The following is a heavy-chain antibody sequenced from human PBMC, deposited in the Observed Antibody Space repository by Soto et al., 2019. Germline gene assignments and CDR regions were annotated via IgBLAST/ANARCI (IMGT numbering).Heavy chain of an antibody. CDR1: GFTVSSNY. V-gene: IGHV3-53*04. CDR2: IYSGGST. Sequence: EVQLVESGGGLVQPGGSLRLSCAASGFTVSSNYISWVRQAPGKGLEWVSVIYSGGSTYYADSVKGRFTISRHNSKNTLYLQMNSLRAEDTAVYYCARVAEYCSSTSCYRYYYYYYMDVWGKGTTVTVSS. D-gene: IGHD2-2*01. CDR3: ARVAEYCSSTSCYRYYYYYYMDV. J-gene: IGHJ6*03.